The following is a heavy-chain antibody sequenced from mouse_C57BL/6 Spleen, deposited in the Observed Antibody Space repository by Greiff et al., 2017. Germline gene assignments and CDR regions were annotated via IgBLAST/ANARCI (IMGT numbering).Heavy chain of an antibody. Sequence: QVQLKQPGAELVKPGASVKMSCKASGYTFTSYWITWVKQRPGQGLEWIGDIYPGSGSTNYNEKFKSKATLTVDTSSSTAYMQLSSLTSEDSAVYYCARNGAYYSNYDAMDYWGQGTSVTVSS. J-gene: IGHJ4*01. CDR3: ARNGAYYSNYDAMDY. CDR1: GYTFTSYW. D-gene: IGHD2-5*01. CDR2: IYPGSGST. V-gene: IGHV1-55*01.